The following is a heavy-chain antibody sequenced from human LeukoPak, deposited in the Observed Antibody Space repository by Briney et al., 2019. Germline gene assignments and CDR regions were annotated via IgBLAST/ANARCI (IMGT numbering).Heavy chain of an antibody. V-gene: IGHV4-39*01. J-gene: IGHJ4*02. CDR3: ARLLTVAGLYFDY. CDR2: IYYSGNT. CDR1: GGSISSSSYY. D-gene: IGHD6-19*01. Sequence: SETLSLTYTVSGGSISSSSYYWGWLRQPPGKGLEWIGSIYYSGNTYYNPSLNSRVTIYVDTSKNQFSLKLSSVTAADTAVYYCARLLTVAGLYFDYWGQGTLVTVSS.